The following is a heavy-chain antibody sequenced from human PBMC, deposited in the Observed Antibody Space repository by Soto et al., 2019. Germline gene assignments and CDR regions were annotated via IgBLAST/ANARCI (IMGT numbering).Heavy chain of an antibody. V-gene: IGHV3-7*05. D-gene: IGHD3-10*01. CDR3: ASRDITMVRGVYYYYGMDV. CDR1: GFTFSSYW. J-gene: IGHJ6*02. Sequence: VQLVESGGGLVQPGGSLRLSCAASGFTFSSYWMSWVRQAPGKGLEWVANIKQDGSEKYYVDSVKGRFTISRDNAKNSLHLQMNSLRAEDTAVYYCASRDITMVRGVYYYYGMDVWGQGTTVTVSS. CDR2: IKQDGSEK.